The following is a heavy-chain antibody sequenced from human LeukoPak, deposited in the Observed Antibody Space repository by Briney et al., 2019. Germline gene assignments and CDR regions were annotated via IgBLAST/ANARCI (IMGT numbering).Heavy chain of an antibody. J-gene: IGHJ5*02. CDR2: ISHVGTTT. V-gene: IGHV3-30*18. Sequence: RRSLRLSCVMSRFIFSTCGMHWVRPAPGRGMEWVAMISHVGTTTHYADSVRGRFTVSRDTSKNTLYLQMDSLRDEDTAVYHCAKDLHSSGWYNYFDPWGQGTLVTVSS. D-gene: IGHD6-19*01. CDR1: RFIFSTCG. CDR3: AKDLHSSGWYNYFDP.